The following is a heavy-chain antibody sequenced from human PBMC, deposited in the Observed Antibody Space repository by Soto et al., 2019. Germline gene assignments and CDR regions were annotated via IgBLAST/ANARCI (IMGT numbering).Heavy chain of an antibody. D-gene: IGHD4-4*01. V-gene: IGHV3-30-3*01. CDR1: GFTFSSYA. CDR2: ISYDGSNK. Sequence: QVQLVESGGGVVQPGRSLRLSCAASGFTFSSYAMHWVRQAPGKGLEWVAVISYDGSNKYYADSVKGRFTISRDNSKNTLYLQMNSLGAEDTAVYYCARDLSDYSNYLHYYGMDVWGQGTTVTVSS. CDR3: ARDLSDYSNYLHYYGMDV. J-gene: IGHJ6*02.